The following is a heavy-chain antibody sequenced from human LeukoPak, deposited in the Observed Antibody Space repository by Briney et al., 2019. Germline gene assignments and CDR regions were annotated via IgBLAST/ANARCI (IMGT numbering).Heavy chain of an antibody. Sequence: GGSLRLSCAASGFIFSDYEMNWVRQAPGKGLEWVSYISSSGSTIYYADSVKGRFTISRDNAKNSLYLQMNSLRAEDTAVYYCSRDPRNLDYWGQGTLVTVSS. J-gene: IGHJ4*02. CDR1: GFIFSDYE. V-gene: IGHV3-48*03. CDR2: ISSSGSTI. D-gene: IGHD1-14*01. CDR3: SRDPRNLDY.